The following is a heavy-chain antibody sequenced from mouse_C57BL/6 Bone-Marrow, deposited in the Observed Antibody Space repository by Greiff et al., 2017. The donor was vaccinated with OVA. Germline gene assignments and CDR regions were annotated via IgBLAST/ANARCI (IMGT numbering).Heavy chain of an antibody. D-gene: IGHD2-3*01. CDR2: INPYNGGT. J-gene: IGHJ2*01. CDR3: ASSYDGYPLYFDY. Sequence: EVKLMESGPVLVKPGASVKMSCKASGYTFTDYYMNWVKQSHGKSLEWIGVINPYNGGTSYNQKFKGKATLTVDKSSSTAYMELNSLTSEDSAVYYCASSYDGYPLYFDYWGQGTTLTVSS. CDR1: GYTFTDYY. V-gene: IGHV1-19*01.